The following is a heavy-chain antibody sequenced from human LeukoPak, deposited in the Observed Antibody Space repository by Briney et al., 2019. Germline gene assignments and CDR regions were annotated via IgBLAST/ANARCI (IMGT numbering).Heavy chain of an antibody. D-gene: IGHD6-19*01. Sequence: GGSLRLSCAASGFTFSSYAMHWVRQAPGKGLEWVAVISYDGSNKYYADSVKGRFTISRDNSKNTLYLQMNSLRAEDTAVYYCARRVSSGGSFDYWGQGTLVTVSS. CDR2: ISYDGSNK. V-gene: IGHV3-30-3*01. CDR3: ARRVSSGGSFDY. CDR1: GFTFSSYA. J-gene: IGHJ4*02.